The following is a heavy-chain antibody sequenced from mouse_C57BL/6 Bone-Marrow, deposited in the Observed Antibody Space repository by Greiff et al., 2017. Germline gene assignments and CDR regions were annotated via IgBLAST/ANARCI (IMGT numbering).Heavy chain of an antibody. V-gene: IGHV5-17*01. D-gene: IGHD1-1*01. Sequence: DVKLVESGGGLVKPGGSLKLSCAASGFTFSDYGMHWVRPAPEKGLEWVAYISSGSSTIYYADTVKGRFTISRDNAKNTLFLQMTSLRSEDTAMYYCAKEGLFYYGSSWYFDVWGTGTTVTVSS. J-gene: IGHJ1*03. CDR1: GFTFSDYG. CDR3: AKEGLFYYGSSWYFDV. CDR2: ISSGSSTI.